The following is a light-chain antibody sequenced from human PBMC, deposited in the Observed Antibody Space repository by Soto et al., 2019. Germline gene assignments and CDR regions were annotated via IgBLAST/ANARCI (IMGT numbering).Light chain of an antibody. V-gene: IGLV1-44*01. CDR3: AAWDDSLNARGV. CDR1: RSNIGSNA. Sequence: QSVLTQPPSASGTPGQRVTISCSGSRSNIGSNAVSWYQQLPGTAPKLLIYNDNQRPSGVPDRFSASKSGTSASLPISGLQSEDEADYYCAAWDDSLNARGVFGGGTKVTVL. J-gene: IGLJ3*02. CDR2: NDN.